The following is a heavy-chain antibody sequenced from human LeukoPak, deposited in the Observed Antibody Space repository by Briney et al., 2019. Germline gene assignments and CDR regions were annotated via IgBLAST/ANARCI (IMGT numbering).Heavy chain of an antibody. V-gene: IGHV1-18*01. J-gene: IGHJ6*02. D-gene: IGHD3-22*01. Sequence: GASVKVSCKASGYTFTSYGISWVRQAPGQGLEWMGWISAYNGNTNYAQKLQGRVTMTTDTSTSTAYMELRSPRSDDTAVYYCARDNYYDSSGYYPSYYYYYGMDVWGQGTTVTVSS. CDR3: ARDNYYDSSGYYPSYYYYYGMDV. CDR2: ISAYNGNT. CDR1: GYTFTSYG.